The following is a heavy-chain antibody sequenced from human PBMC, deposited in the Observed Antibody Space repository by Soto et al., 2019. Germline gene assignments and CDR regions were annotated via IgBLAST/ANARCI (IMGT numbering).Heavy chain of an antibody. D-gene: IGHD3-3*01. V-gene: IGHV4-34*01. Sequence: SETLSLTCAVYGGSFSGYYWGWIRQPPGKGLEWIGEINHSGSTNYNPSLKSRVTISVDTSKNQFSLKLSSVTAADTAVYYCARALEDFWSGYYLDYGMDVWGQGTTVTVS. CDR3: ARALEDFWSGYYLDYGMDV. J-gene: IGHJ6*02. CDR1: GGSFSGYY. CDR2: INHSGST.